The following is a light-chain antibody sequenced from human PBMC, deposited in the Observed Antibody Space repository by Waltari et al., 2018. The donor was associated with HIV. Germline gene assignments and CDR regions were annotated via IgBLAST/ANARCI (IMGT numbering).Light chain of an antibody. CDR2: STN. CDR1: YGSVSTSYY. J-gene: IGLJ3*02. Sequence: QTVVTQEPSFSVSPGGTVTLTCGLSYGSVSTSYYPPWYHQTPGQAPRTLIYSTNTRSSGVPDRFSGSILGNKAALTITGAQADDESDYYCVLYMGSGIWVFGGGTKLTVL. CDR3: VLYMGSGIWV. V-gene: IGLV8-61*01.